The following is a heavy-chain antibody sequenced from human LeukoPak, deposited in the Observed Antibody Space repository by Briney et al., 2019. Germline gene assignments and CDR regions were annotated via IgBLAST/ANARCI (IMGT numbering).Heavy chain of an antibody. Sequence: SETLSLTCAVYGGSFSGYYWSWIRQPPGKGLEWIGEINHSGSTNYNPSLKSRVTISVDTSKNQFSLKLSSVTAADTAVYYCARGPLVAGSGSYQYYYYYYMDVWGKGTTVTVSS. CDR2: INHSGST. CDR3: ARGPLVAGSGSYQYYYYYYMDV. CDR1: GGSFSGYY. V-gene: IGHV4-34*01. J-gene: IGHJ6*03. D-gene: IGHD3-10*01.